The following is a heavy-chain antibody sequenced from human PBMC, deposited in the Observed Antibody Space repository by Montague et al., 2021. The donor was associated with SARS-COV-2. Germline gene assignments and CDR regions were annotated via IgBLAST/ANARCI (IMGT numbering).Heavy chain of an antibody. CDR3: ATGFSGYSSSWFDKPLLEVVHASSEFDY. V-gene: IGHV4-28*01. D-gene: IGHD6-13*01. CDR2: IYYSGST. Sequence: SETLSLTCAVSGYSISSSNWWGWIRQPPGKGLEWIGYIYYSGSTYYNPSLKSRVTMSVDTSKNQFSLKLSSVTAVDTAVYYCATGFSGYSSSWFDKPLLEVVHASSEFDYWGQGTLVTVSS. CDR1: GYSISSSNW. J-gene: IGHJ4*02.